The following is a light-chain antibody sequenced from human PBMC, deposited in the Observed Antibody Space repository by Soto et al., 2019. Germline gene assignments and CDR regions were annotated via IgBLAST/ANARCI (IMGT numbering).Light chain of an antibody. CDR3: QQYFGAAWT. Sequence: DIVMTQSPDSLAVSLGKRATISCRSSQNLLYSSNNKNSLAWFQQKAGQPPRLLIYWASTRESGVPDRFSGSGSGTDFTLAISSLQAEDVAVYYCQQYFGAAWTFGQGTKVEIK. CDR2: WAS. CDR1: QNLLYSSNNKNS. J-gene: IGKJ1*01. V-gene: IGKV4-1*01.